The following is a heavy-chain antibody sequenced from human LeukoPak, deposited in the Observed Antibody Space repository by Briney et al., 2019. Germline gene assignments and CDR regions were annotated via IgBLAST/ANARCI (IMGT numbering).Heavy chain of an antibody. Sequence: GASVKVSCKVSGYTLTELSMHWVRQAPGKGLEWMGGFDPEDGETIYAQKFQGRVTMTEDTSTSTAYMELRSLRSDDTAVYYCARDWFGSYWGNWFDPWGQGTLVTVSS. V-gene: IGHV1-24*01. CDR1: GYTLTELS. CDR2: FDPEDGET. CDR3: ARDWFGSYWGNWFDP. D-gene: IGHD1-26*01. J-gene: IGHJ5*02.